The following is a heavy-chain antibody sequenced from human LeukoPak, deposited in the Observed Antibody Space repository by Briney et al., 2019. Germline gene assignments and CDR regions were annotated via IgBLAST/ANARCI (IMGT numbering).Heavy chain of an antibody. V-gene: IGHV3-23*01. CDR1: GFTFSSYA. CDR3: AKFRRYCSSTSCLYFDY. D-gene: IGHD2-2*01. Sequence: PGGSLRLSCAASGFTFSSYAMSWVRQAPGKGLEWVSAISGSGGSTYYADSVKGRFTISRDNSKNTLYLQMNSLRAEDTAVYYCAKFRRYCSSTSCLYFDYWGQGTLVTVSS. J-gene: IGHJ4*02. CDR2: ISGSGGST.